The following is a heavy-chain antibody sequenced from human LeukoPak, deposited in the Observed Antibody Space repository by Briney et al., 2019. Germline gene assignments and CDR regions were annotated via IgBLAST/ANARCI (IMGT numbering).Heavy chain of an antibody. V-gene: IGHV3-23*01. Sequence: PGGSLRLSCAASGFTFSSYAMSWVRQAPGKGLEGVAAISGSGGSTYYADSVKGRFTISRDNSKNTLYLQMNSLRAEDTAVYYCANPGGYSYGPLDYWGQGTLVTVSS. J-gene: IGHJ4*02. CDR3: ANPGGYSYGPLDY. CDR1: GFTFSSYA. D-gene: IGHD5-18*01. CDR2: ISGSGGST.